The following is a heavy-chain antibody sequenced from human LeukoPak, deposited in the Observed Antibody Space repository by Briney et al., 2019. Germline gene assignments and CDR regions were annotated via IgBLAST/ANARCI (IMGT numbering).Heavy chain of an antibody. J-gene: IGHJ4*02. CDR2: INHSGST. CDR1: GGSFSGYY. D-gene: IGHD1-26*01. Sequence: PSEXXSLTCAVYGGSFSGYYWSWIRQPPGKGLEWIGEINHSGSTNYNPSLKSRVTISVDTSKNQFSLKLSSVTAADTAVYYCAHPAWELPLWGQGTLVTVSS. V-gene: IGHV4-34*01. CDR3: AHPAWELPL.